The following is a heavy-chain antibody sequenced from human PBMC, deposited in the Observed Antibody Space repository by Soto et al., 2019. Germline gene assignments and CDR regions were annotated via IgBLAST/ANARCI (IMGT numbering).Heavy chain of an antibody. CDR1: GFTFSSYG. J-gene: IGHJ6*02. V-gene: IGHV3-33*01. CDR2: ISYDGTNK. CDR3: ARPSVVRGVHVDYYGLDV. Sequence: QVQLEESGGGVVQPGRSLRVSCVASGFTFSSYGMHWVRQAPGKGLEWVAAISYDGTNKYYADSVKGRFTISRDNSKNTLFLQMNSLRAEDTAVYYCARPSVVRGVHVDYYGLDVWGQGTTVTVYS. D-gene: IGHD3-10*01.